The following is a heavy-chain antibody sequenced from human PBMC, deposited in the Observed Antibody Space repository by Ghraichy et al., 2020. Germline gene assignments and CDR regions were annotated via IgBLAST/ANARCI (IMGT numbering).Heavy chain of an antibody. CDR2: ISGSGGST. D-gene: IGHD3-10*01. V-gene: IGHV3-23*01. CDR1: GFTFSSYA. J-gene: IGHJ6*02. Sequence: GGSLRLSCAASGFTFSSYAMSWVRQAPGKGLEWFSAISGSGGSTYYADSVKGRFTISRDNSKNTLYLQMNSLRAEDTAVYYCAKEGVVRDLYGMDVWGQGTTVTVSS. CDR3: AKEGVVRDLYGMDV.